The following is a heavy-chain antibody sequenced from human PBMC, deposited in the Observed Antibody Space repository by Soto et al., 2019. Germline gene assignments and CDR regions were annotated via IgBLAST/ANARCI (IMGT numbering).Heavy chain of an antibody. CDR1: GGSVGGYY. V-gene: IGHV4-34*01. CDR2: INHSGSI. D-gene: IGHD4-17*01. Sequence: LTCAVYGGSVGGYYWSWVRQPPGKGLEWIGEINHSGSITYAPSLKSRVTMSVDTSKNQFSLRLNSVTAADTAVYYCAGGEVTTGVFWGQGTQVTVSS. J-gene: IGHJ4*02. CDR3: AGGEVTTGVF.